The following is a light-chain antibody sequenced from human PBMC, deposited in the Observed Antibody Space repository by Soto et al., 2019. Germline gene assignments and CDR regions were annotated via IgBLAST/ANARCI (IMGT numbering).Light chain of an antibody. CDR3: KSYAGSNTHV. CDR2: EVV. V-gene: IGLV2-8*01. Sequence: SILTPPPCASVSPWQSATISYTGTKSDTGVYDFVSWYQHHPGKAPRLIIYEVVQRPSGVPDRFSGSKSGNTASLTVSGLQAADEADYFCKSYAGSNTHVFGSGTKVTVL. CDR1: KSDTGVYDF. J-gene: IGLJ1*01.